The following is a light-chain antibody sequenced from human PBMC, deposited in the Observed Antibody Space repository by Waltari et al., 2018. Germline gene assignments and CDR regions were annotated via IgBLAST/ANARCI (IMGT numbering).Light chain of an antibody. Sequence: QSALTQPASVSGSPGQSISISCTGTNSDVGSYDRVSWYQQHPGKAPKVMISEVSKRPSGVSKRFSGSKSGNTASLTISGLQAEDEADYYCCSYAGSSTFDCVFGGGTKLTVL. J-gene: IGLJ3*02. CDR1: NSDVGSYDR. CDR3: CSYAGSSTFDCV. CDR2: EVS. V-gene: IGLV2-23*02.